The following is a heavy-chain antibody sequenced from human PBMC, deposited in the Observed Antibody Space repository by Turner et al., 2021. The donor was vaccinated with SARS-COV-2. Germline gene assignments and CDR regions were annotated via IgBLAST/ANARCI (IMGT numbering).Heavy chain of an antibody. CDR3: ARANYDFWSGYYHNNWFDP. J-gene: IGHJ5*02. CDR1: GGSISSTRYY. CDR2: MYYSGTT. D-gene: IGHD3-3*01. V-gene: IGHV4-39*01. Sequence: QLQLQESGPGLVKPSETLSLTCTVPGGSISSTRYYWGWIRQPPGKGLEWIGSMYYSGTTYYNPSLKSRVTISVDTSKNQFSLKLSSVTAAETAVYYCARANYDFWSGYYHNNWFDPWGQGTLVTVSS.